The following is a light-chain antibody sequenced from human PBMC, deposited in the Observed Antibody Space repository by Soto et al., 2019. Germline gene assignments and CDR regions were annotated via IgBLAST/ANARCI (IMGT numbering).Light chain of an antibody. CDR1: SAKIGNSY. Sequence: QSVLTQPPSVSAAPGQTVTISCSGSSAKIGNSYVSWYQQFPGTTPRLLIYDNSERPSGIPDRFSASKSGTSATLGITGLQTGDKADYYCGAWDSGLNGVLFGGGTKLTVL. V-gene: IGLV1-51*01. CDR2: DNS. CDR3: GAWDSGLNGVL. J-gene: IGLJ3*02.